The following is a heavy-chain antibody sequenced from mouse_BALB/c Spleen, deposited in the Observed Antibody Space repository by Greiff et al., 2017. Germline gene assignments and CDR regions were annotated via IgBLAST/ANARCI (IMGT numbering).Heavy chain of an antibody. CDR2: IDPANGNT. D-gene: IGHD2-10*01. Sequence: VQLKQSGAELVKPGASVKLSCTASGFNITDTYMHWVKQRPEQGLEWIGRIDPANGNTKYDPKFQGKATITADTSSNTAYLQLSSLTSEDTAVYYCARAYYGNYWYFDVWGAGTTVTVSS. J-gene: IGHJ1*01. V-gene: IGHV14-3*02. CDR1: GFNITDTY. CDR3: ARAYYGNYWYFDV.